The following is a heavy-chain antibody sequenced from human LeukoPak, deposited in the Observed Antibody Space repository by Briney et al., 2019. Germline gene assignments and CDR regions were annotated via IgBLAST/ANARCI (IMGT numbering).Heavy chain of an antibody. V-gene: IGHV4-39*07. CDR2: IYHSGST. J-gene: IGHJ4*02. CDR1: GGSISSSSYY. D-gene: IGHD1-26*01. Sequence: SETLSLTCTVSGGSISSSSYYWGWIRQPPGKGLEWIGSIYHSGSTYYNPSLKSRVTISVDTSKNQFSLKLSSVTAADTAVYYCARGGSYSHYFDYWGQGTLVTVSS. CDR3: ARGGSYSHYFDY.